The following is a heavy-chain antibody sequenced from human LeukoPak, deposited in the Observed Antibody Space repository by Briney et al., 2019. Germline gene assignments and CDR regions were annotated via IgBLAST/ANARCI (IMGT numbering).Heavy chain of an antibody. CDR1: GGTFSSYA. CDR3: ARTSFHYSYGYGGGLYFDY. D-gene: IGHD5-18*01. CDR2: IIPILGIA. Sequence: SVKVSCKASGGTFSSYAISWVRQAPGQGLEWTGRIIPILGIANYAQKFQGRVTITADKSTSTAYMELSSLRSEDTAVYYCARTSFHYSYGYGGGLYFDYWGQGTLVTVSS. V-gene: IGHV1-69*04. J-gene: IGHJ4*02.